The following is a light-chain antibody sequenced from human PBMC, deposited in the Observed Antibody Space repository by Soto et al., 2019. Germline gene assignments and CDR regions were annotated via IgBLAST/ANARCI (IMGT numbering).Light chain of an antibody. CDR2: GAS. Sequence: EIVLTQSPGTLSLSPGERATLSCRASQSVSSSYLAWYQQKPGQAPRLLIYGASNRATGIPDRFSGSGSGKDFTLTISRLEAEDFAVYYCQQYGSSPPPGTFGGGTKVEIK. J-gene: IGKJ4*01. V-gene: IGKV3-20*01. CDR1: QSVSSSY. CDR3: QQYGSSPPPGT.